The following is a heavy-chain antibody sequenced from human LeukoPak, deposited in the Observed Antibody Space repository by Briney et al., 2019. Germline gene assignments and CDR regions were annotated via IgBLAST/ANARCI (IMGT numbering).Heavy chain of an antibody. J-gene: IGHJ5*02. CDR3: ARRNFRYFDWLSRKDNWFDP. CDR2: INHRGST. V-gene: IGHV4-34*01. Sequence: SETLSLTSAVYGGSFRGYYWSWIRQPPGKGLEWIGEINHRGSTNYNPPLKSRVSIPVDTSKNQISLKLSSVTAAETAVYYCARRNFRYFDWLSRKDNWFDPWGQGTLVTVSS. D-gene: IGHD3-9*01. CDR1: GGSFRGYY.